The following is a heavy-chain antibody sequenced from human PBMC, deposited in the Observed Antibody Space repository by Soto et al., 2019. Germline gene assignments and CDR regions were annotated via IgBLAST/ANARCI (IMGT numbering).Heavy chain of an antibody. Sequence: QVQLVQSGAEVKKPGASVKVSCKASGYTFTSYAMHWVRQAPGQRLEWMGWINAGNGNTKYSQKFQGRVTITRDTSASTAYMELSSLRSEDTAVYYCARDAYRYCTNGVCYYTENWFDPWGQGTLVTVSS. CDR1: GYTFTSYA. CDR3: ARDAYRYCTNGVCYYTENWFDP. V-gene: IGHV1-3*01. CDR2: INAGNGNT. D-gene: IGHD2-8*01. J-gene: IGHJ5*02.